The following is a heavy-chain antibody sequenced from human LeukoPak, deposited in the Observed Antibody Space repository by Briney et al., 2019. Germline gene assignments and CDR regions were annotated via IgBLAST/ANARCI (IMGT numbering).Heavy chain of an antibody. D-gene: IGHD3-22*01. CDR1: GYIFTSYY. CDR2: INPSGGST. CDR3: ARLLPGDAFDI. V-gene: IGHV1-46*01. Sequence: ASVKVSCKASGYIFTSYYMHWVRQAPGQGLEWMGIINPSGGSTSYAQKFQGRVTMTRDTSTSTVYMELSSLRSEDTAVYYCARLLPGDAFDIWGQGTMVTVSS. J-gene: IGHJ3*02.